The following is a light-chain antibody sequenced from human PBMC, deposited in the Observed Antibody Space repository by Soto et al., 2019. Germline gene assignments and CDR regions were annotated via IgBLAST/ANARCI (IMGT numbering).Light chain of an antibody. CDR1: NSDVGGYNY. J-gene: IGLJ1*01. CDR2: DVS. V-gene: IGLV2-14*01. Sequence: QSALTQPASVSGSPGQSITISCTGTNSDVGGYNYVSWYQQYPGKAPKVMIYDVSNRPSGVSNRFSGSKSGNTASLTIFGLQAEDEADYYCSSYTASSTDVFGTGTQLTVL. CDR3: SSYTASSTDV.